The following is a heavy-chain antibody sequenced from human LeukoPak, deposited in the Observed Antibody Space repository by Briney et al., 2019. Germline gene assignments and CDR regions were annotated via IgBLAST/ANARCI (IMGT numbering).Heavy chain of an antibody. CDR1: GFPFSSYA. J-gene: IGHJ4*02. Sequence: GGSLRLSCAASGFPFSSYAMSWVRQAPGKGLEWVSAISGSGGSTYYADSVKDRFTISRDNSKNTLYLQMNSLRAEDTAVYYCAMADYYDSSGQYWGQGTLVTVSS. V-gene: IGHV3-23*01. CDR2: ISGSGGST. D-gene: IGHD3-22*01. CDR3: AMADYYDSSGQY.